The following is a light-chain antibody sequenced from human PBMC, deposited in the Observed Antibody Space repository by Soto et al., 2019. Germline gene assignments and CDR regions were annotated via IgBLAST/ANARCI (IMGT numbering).Light chain of an antibody. CDR2: FAA. Sequence: DIQMTQSPSSLSASVGDRVTITCRASQSVTRYLNWYRQKPGEAPELLIYFAATLQSDVPSRFSASGSGTDFTLTINNLQPEDFATYFCQQSYSNPYTFGRGTKVDIK. V-gene: IGKV1-39*01. CDR1: QSVTRY. CDR3: QQSYSNPYT. J-gene: IGKJ2*01.